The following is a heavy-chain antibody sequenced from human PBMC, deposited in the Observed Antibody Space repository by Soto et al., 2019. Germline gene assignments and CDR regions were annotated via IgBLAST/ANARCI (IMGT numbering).Heavy chain of an antibody. CDR3: AKVLSKNYYYPFDF. V-gene: IGHV3-23*01. J-gene: IGHJ4*02. Sequence: PGGSLRLSCTASEFTFSDYAMAWVRQAPGKGLEWVSTISGGSSVTYYGDSVKGRFTISRDNAKKTLFLQLNRLSAEDTATYYCAKVLSKNYYYPFDFWGQGTQVTVSS. CDR1: EFTFSDYA. CDR2: ISGGSSVT. D-gene: IGHD3-10*01.